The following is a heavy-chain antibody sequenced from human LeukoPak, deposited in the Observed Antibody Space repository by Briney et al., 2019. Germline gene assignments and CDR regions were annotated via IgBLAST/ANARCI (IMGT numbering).Heavy chain of an antibody. CDR2: ISTYDDNI. D-gene: IGHD3-9*01. J-gene: IGHJ4*02. V-gene: IGHV1-18*01. Sequence: ASVKVSCKASGYTFTTYGLSWVRQAPGQGLEWLGWISTYDDNIKYAQSLQGRLTLTIDTSTSTAYMELRSLTSDDTAVYYCARETYSNILTGTDYWGPGTLATVSS. CDR3: ARETYSNILTGTDY. CDR1: GYTFTTYG.